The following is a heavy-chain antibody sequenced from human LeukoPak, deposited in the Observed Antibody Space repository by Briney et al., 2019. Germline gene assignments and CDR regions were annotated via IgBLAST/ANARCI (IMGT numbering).Heavy chain of an antibody. CDR1: GFTFSSYS. CDR3: AREAPKLGKRDTFDI. D-gene: IGHD7-27*01. J-gene: IGHJ3*02. CDR2: ISSSSSTI. Sequence: PGGSLRLSCAASGFTFSSYSMNWVRQAPGKGLEWVSYISSSSSTIYYADSVKGRFTISRDNAKNSLYLQMNSLRAEDTAVYYCAREAPKLGKRDTFDIWGQGTMVTVSS. V-gene: IGHV3-48*04.